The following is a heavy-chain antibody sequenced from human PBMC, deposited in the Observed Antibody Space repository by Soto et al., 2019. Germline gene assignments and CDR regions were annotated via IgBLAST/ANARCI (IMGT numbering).Heavy chain of an antibody. Sequence: SETLSLTCSVSGASIRSGGYYWSWLRQSPGKGLEWIGHIYYTGSTFYSPSLKSRLTISLDTFKNQFSLDLRSVTAADTAMYYCARIEMASIKWGRGTLVTVS. CDR3: ARIEMASIK. CDR1: GASIRSGGYY. CDR2: IYYTGST. V-gene: IGHV4-31*03. J-gene: IGHJ4*02.